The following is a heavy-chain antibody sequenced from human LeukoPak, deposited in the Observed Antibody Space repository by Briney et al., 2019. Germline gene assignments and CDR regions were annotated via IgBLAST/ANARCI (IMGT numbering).Heavy chain of an antibody. CDR2: ISSSSSYI. CDR3: ARDTENYDYVWGSYRYTWLDY. D-gene: IGHD3-16*02. J-gene: IGHJ4*02. V-gene: IGHV3-21*01. Sequence: GGSLRLSCAASGFTFSSYSMNWVRQAPGKGLEWVSSISSSSSYIYYADSVKGRFTISRDNAKNSLYLQMNSLRAEDTAVYYCARDTENYDYVWGSYRYTWLDYWGQGTLVTVSS. CDR1: GFTFSSYS.